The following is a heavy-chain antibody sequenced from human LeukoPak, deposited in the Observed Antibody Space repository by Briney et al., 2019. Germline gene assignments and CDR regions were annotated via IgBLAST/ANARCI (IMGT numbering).Heavy chain of an antibody. J-gene: IGHJ5*02. Sequence: LSLTXXVYGGSXSGYYWSWIRQPPGKGLEWIGEINHSGSTNYNPSLKSRVTISVDTSKNQFSLKLSSVTAADTAVYYCARNTVTDWFDPWGQGTLVTVSS. CDR2: INHSGST. CDR3: ARNTVTDWFDP. CDR1: GGSXSGYY. V-gene: IGHV4-34*01. D-gene: IGHD4-4*01.